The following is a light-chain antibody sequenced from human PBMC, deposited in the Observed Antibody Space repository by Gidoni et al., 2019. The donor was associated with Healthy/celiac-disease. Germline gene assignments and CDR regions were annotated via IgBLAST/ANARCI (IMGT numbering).Light chain of an antibody. CDR3: QQSYSTRRIT. CDR1: QSISSY. V-gene: IGKV1-39*01. Sequence: DIQMTQSPSSLSASVGDRVTITCRASQSISSYLNWYQQKPGKATKLLIYATSSLQSGVPSRVSGSGSGTDFTLTISSLQPEDVATYYCQQSYSTRRITFGQGTRLEIK. CDR2: ATS. J-gene: IGKJ5*01.